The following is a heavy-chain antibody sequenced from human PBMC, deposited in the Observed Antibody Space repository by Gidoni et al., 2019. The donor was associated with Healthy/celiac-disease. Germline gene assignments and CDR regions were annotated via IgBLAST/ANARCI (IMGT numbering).Heavy chain of an antibody. Sequence: EVQLVESGGGLVQPGRSLRLSCSASGFTFDDYAMHWVRQAPGKGLEWVSGISWNSGSIGYADSVKGRFTIARDNAKNSLYLQMNSLRAEDTALYYCAKDSVPTRYYYYYMDVWGKGTTVTVSS. D-gene: IGHD4-17*01. CDR1: GFTFDDYA. J-gene: IGHJ6*03. CDR2: ISWNSGSI. CDR3: AKDSVPTRYYYYYMDV. V-gene: IGHV3-9*01.